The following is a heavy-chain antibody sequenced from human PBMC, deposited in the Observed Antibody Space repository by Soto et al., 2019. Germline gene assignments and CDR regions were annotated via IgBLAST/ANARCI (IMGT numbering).Heavy chain of an antibody. J-gene: IGHJ6*02. D-gene: IGHD6-13*01. Sequence: PGGSLRLSCAASGFTFSSYAMSWVRQAPGKGLEWVSAISGSGGSTYYADSVKGRFTISRDNSKNTLYLQMNSLRAEDTAVYYCAVTESPLAAAYYYGMDVWGQGTTVTVSS. V-gene: IGHV3-23*01. CDR2: ISGSGGST. CDR3: AVTESPLAAAYYYGMDV. CDR1: GFTFSSYA.